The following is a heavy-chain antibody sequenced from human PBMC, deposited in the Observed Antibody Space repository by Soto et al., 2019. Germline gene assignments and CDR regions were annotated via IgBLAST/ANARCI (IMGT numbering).Heavy chain of an antibody. Sequence: EVQLVESGGGLVQPGGSLRLSCAASGFTVSSNYMSWVRQAPGKGLEWVSVIYSGGSTYYADSVKGRFTISRDNSKNTLYLQMNGLRAEDTAVYYCAREDGYRGGDAFDIWGQGTMVTVSS. V-gene: IGHV3-66*01. CDR1: GFTVSSNY. CDR3: AREDGYRGGDAFDI. CDR2: IYSGGST. D-gene: IGHD5-12*01. J-gene: IGHJ3*02.